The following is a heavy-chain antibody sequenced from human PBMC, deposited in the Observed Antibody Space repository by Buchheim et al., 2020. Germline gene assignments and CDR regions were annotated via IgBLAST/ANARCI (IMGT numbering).Heavy chain of an antibody. D-gene: IGHD3-3*01. J-gene: IGHJ6*04. CDR3: ARSLRSKYYDFWSGSDYGMDV. CDR2: IIPIFGTA. Sequence: QVQLVQSGAEVKKPGSSVKVSCKASGGTFSSYAISWVRQAPGQGLEWMGGIIPIFGTANYAQKFQGRVTITADESTSTAYMELSSLRSEDTAVYYCARSLRSKYYDFWSGSDYGMDVWGKGTT. CDR1: GGTFSSYA. V-gene: IGHV1-69*12.